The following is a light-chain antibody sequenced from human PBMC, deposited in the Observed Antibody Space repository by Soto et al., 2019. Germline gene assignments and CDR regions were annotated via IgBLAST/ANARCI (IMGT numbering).Light chain of an antibody. J-gene: IGLJ2*01. V-gene: IGLV2-8*01. CDR1: SSDVGGYVY. Sequence: QSALTQPPSASGSPGQSVTISCTGTSSDVGGYVYVSWYQQYPGKAPKLMIYEVNKRPSGVPDRFSGSKSGNTASLTVSGLRAEDEADYYCSSYAGCNPDVVFGGGTKVTVL. CDR3: SSYAGCNPDVV. CDR2: EVN.